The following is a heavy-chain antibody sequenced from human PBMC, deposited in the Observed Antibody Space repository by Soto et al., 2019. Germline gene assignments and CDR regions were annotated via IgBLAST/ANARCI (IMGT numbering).Heavy chain of an antibody. CDR2: INAGNGNT. Sequence: ASVKVSGKASGYTLTSYAMHWVRQAPGQRLEWMGWINAGNGNTKYSQKFQGRVTITRDTSASTAYMELSSLRSEDTAVYYCARRVSSTSFYYYGMDVWGKGTTVTVSS. V-gene: IGHV1-3*01. D-gene: IGHD2-2*01. J-gene: IGHJ6*04. CDR1: GYTLTSYA. CDR3: ARRVSSTSFYYYGMDV.